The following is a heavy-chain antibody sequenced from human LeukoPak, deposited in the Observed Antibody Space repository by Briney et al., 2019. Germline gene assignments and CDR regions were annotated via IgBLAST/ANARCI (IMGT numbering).Heavy chain of an antibody. D-gene: IGHD5-24*01. CDR3: AKENRERDFDY. CDR2: ISYDGSNK. CDR1: GFTFSSYA. Sequence: GRSLRLPCAASGFTFSSYAMHWVRQAPGKGLEWVAVISYDGSNKYYADSVKGRFTISRDNSKNTLYLQVNSLRAEDTAVYYCAKENRERDFDYWGQGTLVTVSS. J-gene: IGHJ4*02. V-gene: IGHV3-30*18.